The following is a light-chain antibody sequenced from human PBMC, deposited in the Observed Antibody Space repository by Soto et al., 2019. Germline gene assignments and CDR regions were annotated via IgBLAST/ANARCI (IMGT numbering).Light chain of an antibody. V-gene: IGKV4-1*01. J-gene: IGKJ4*01. CDR2: WAS. CDR3: QQYFATPLT. Sequence: DIVMTQSPDSLAVSPGERATFNCKSSQSLLFSTNNKNYLAWYQQKFGQPPKLLIYWASARDSGVPDRFSGSGSETNFTLTISSLQAEDVAVYYWQQYFATPLTFGGGTSVEI. CDR1: QSLLFSTNNKNY.